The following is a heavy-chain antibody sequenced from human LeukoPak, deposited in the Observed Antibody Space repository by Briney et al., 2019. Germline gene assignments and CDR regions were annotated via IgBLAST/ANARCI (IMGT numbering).Heavy chain of an antibody. CDR3: AKGVAGQFSFDY. J-gene: IGHJ4*02. CDR2: IYYSGST. Sequence: SQTLSLTCTVSGGSISSGGYYWSWIRQHPGKGLEWIGYIYYSGSTYYNPSLKSRVTISVDTSKNQFSLKLSSVTAADPAVYYCAKGVAGQFSFDYWGQGTLVTVSS. D-gene: IGHD6-13*01. CDR1: GGSISSGGYY. V-gene: IGHV4-31*03.